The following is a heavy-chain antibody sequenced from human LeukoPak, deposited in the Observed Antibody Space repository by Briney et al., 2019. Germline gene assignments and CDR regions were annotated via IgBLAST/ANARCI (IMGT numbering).Heavy chain of an antibody. V-gene: IGHV3-21*01. Sequence: GGSLRLSCAASGFTFSSYSMNWVRQAPGKGLEWVSSISSSSYIYYADSVKGRFTISRDNAKNSLYLQMNSLRAEDTAVYYCARVERGSSGYLFDYWGQGTLVTVSS. D-gene: IGHD3-22*01. J-gene: IGHJ4*02. CDR1: GFTFSSYS. CDR2: ISSSSYI. CDR3: ARVERGSSGYLFDY.